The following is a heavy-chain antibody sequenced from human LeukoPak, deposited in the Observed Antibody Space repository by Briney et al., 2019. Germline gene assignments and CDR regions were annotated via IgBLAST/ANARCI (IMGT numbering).Heavy chain of an antibody. CDR3: ARNRDSGLDY. CDR1: GYTFTGYY. CDR2: INPSAGST. D-gene: IGHD1-26*01. Sequence: GASVKVSCKASGYTFTGYYIDWVRQAPGKGLEWMGVINPSAGSTSYAQRFQGRVSMTRDTSTGTVYIELSSLRSDDTAVYYCARNRDSGLDYWGQGTLVTVSP. J-gene: IGHJ4*02. V-gene: IGHV1-46*01.